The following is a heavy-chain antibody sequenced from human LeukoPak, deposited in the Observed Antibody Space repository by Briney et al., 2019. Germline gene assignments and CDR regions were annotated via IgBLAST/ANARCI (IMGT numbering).Heavy chain of an antibody. CDR1: GFTFNSYS. CDR2: IKHDGSEK. J-gene: IGHJ4*02. D-gene: IGHD1-1*01. V-gene: IGHV3-7*01. CDR3: ARHNYYHFDY. Sequence: TGGSLRLSCTASGFTFNSYSMTWVRQAPGKGLEWVANIKHDGSEKYYVDSVRGRVTISGDNAKNSLYLQMNTLRAEDTAVYFCARHNYYHFDYWGQGTLVTASS.